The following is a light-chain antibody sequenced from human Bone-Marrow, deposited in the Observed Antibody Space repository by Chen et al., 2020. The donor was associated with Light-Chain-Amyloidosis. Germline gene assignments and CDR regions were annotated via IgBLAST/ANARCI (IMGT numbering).Light chain of an antibody. CDR1: SGDVGTYNY. CDR2: AVS. V-gene: IGLV2-14*01. J-gene: IGLJ1*01. CDR3: SSFTSSSSYV. Sequence: QPALTQPASVSGSPGQPITISCTGTSGDVGTYNYVSWYQQHPGKAPKVMIYAVSNRPSGVSNRFSGSKSGNTASLTISGLQAEDEADYYCSSFTSSSSYVFGPGTKVTVL.